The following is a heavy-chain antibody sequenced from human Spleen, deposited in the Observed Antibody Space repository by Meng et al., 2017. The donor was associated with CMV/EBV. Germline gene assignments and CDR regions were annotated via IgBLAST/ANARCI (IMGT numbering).Heavy chain of an antibody. CDR3: ATGIAARRYPFFDY. V-gene: IGHV3-30*03. D-gene: IGHD6-6*01. CDR2: ISHDGSNK. Sequence: GESLKISCAASGFSFSNYGMNWVRQAPGKGLEWVAVISHDGSNKYHADSVKGRFTISRDNAKNSLYLQMNSLRAEDTAVYYCATGIAARRYPFFDYWGKGTLVTVSS. CDR1: GFSFSNYG. J-gene: IGHJ4*02.